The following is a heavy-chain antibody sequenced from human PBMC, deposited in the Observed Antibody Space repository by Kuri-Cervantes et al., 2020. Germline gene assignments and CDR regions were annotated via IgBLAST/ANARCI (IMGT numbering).Heavy chain of an antibody. J-gene: IGHJ4*02. CDR2: IYYSGST. CDR1: GGSISSSSYS. V-gene: IGHV4-39*01. CDR3: ARGRSKDYFDY. Sequence: GSLRPSCTVSGGSISSSSYSWGWIRQPPGKGQEWSGSIYYSGSTYYNPSVKSQFIISVDTSKNPFSLKLSSVTAADTAVYYCARGRSKDYFDYWGQGTLVTVSS.